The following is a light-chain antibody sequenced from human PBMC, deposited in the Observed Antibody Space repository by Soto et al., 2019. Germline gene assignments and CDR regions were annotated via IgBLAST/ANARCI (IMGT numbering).Light chain of an antibody. CDR2: EGR. V-gene: IGLV2-23*01. CDR3: CLYIGATTEG. J-gene: IGLJ1*01. Sequence: QSVLAQPASVSGSPGQSITISCTGTRGLVGSFSLVSWYQLHPGKAPKVMISEGRRRPSGVPDRFSCSTSVTSASLTTSGFHADDEADYSCCLYIGATTEGFGTGTYVPV. CDR1: RGLVGSFSL.